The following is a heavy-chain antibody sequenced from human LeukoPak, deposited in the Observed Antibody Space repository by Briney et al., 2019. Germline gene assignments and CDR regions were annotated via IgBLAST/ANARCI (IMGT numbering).Heavy chain of an antibody. D-gene: IGHD3-10*01. J-gene: IGHJ6*02. CDR3: ARGTMVRGVTPIYYYGMDV. CDR1: GGSTSSSSYY. V-gene: IGHV4-39*01. Sequence: SETLSLTCTVSGGSTSSSSYYWGWIRQPPGKGLEWIGSIYYSGSTYYNPSLKSRVTISVDTSKNQFSLKLSSVTAADTAVYYCARGTMVRGVTPIYYYGMDVWGQGTTVTVSS. CDR2: IYYSGST.